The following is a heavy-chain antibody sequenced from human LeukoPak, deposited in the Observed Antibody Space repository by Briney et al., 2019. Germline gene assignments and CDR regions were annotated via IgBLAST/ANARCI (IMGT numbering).Heavy chain of an antibody. CDR3: ARVVGAIYYFDY. Sequence: SETLSLTCAVYGGSFSGYYWSWIRQPPGKGLEWIGEINHSGSTNYNPSLKSRVTISVDTSKNQFSPKLSSVTAADTAVYYCARVVGAIYYFDYWGQGTLVTVSS. D-gene: IGHD1-26*01. CDR2: INHSGST. J-gene: IGHJ4*02. CDR1: GGSFSGYY. V-gene: IGHV4-34*01.